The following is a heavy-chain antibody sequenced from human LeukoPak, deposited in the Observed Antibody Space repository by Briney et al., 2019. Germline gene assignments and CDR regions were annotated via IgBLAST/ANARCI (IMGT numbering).Heavy chain of an antibody. V-gene: IGHV1-2*04. CDR3: AREGPAGGGYSGWLNYFDY. Sequence: GASVKVSCKASGYTFTGYYMHWVRQAPGQGLEWMGWINPNSGGTNYAQKFQGWVTMTRDTSISTAYMELSRLRSDDTAVYYCAREGPAGGGYSGWLNYFDYWGQGTLVTVSS. D-gene: IGHD5-12*01. CDR2: INPNSGGT. CDR1: GYTFTGYY. J-gene: IGHJ4*02.